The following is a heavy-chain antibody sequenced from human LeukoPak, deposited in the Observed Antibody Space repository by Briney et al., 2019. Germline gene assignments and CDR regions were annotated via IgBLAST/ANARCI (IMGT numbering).Heavy chain of an antibody. J-gene: IGHJ5*02. V-gene: IGHV3-21*01. CDR3: AKDAVPAAMHGNWFDP. Sequence: NPGGSLSLSCAASGFTFSSYSMNWVRQAPGKGLEWVSSISSSSSYIYYADSVKGRFTISRDNAKNSLYLQMNSLRAEDTAVYYCAKDAVPAAMHGNWFDPWGQGTLVTVSS. CDR1: GFTFSSYS. CDR2: ISSSSSYI. D-gene: IGHD2-2*01.